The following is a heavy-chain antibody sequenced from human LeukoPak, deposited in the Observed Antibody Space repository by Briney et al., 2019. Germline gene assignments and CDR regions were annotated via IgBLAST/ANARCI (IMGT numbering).Heavy chain of an antibody. CDR3: ARCGIAESSFDY. CDR2: INHSGST. D-gene: IGHD6-13*01. CDR1: GGSFSGYY. Sequence: SETLSLTCAVYGGSFSGYYWSWIRQPPGKGLEWIGEINHSGSTNYNPSLKSRVTISVDTSKDQFSLKLSSVTAADTAVYYCARCGIAESSFDYWGQGTLVTVSS. J-gene: IGHJ4*02. V-gene: IGHV4-34*01.